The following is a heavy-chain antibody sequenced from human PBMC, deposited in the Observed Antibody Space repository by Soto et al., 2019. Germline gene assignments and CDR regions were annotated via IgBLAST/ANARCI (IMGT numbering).Heavy chain of an antibody. V-gene: IGHV4-30-4*01. Sequence: PSETLSLTCTVSGASISRGNYYWTWIRQPPGKGLEWLGYTYYGGSTSYNPSLQSRVAISVDTSKNQFSLRLNSLTAADTAVYFCARDVGPAHYGSGRPSDNWGQGALVTV. CDR3: ARDVGPAHYGSGRPSDN. CDR1: GASISRGNYY. J-gene: IGHJ4*02. D-gene: IGHD3-10*01. CDR2: TYYGGST.